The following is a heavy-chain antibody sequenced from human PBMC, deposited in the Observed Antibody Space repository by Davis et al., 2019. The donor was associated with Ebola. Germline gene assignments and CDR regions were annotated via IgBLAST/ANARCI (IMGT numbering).Heavy chain of an antibody. CDR2: ISSTGSTI. CDR1: GFTFSSYS. Sequence: GGSLRLSCAASGFTFSSYSMNWVRQAPGKGLEWVSYISSTGSTIYYADSVRGRFTISRDNAQNSLFLQINSLGDEDTAVYYCARDFNRDYYDTSAYFDYWGQGTLVTVSS. V-gene: IGHV3-48*02. CDR3: ARDFNRDYYDTSAYFDY. J-gene: IGHJ4*02. D-gene: IGHD3-22*01.